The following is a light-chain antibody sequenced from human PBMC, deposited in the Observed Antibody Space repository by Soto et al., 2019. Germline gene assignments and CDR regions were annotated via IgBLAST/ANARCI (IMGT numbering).Light chain of an antibody. J-gene: IGKJ3*01. CDR3: QQHNAWPLT. CDR1: QTLRNK. CDR2: GGF. V-gene: IGKV3-15*01. Sequence: IVLTQSPGTLSVSPGERVILSCRASQTLRNKLAWYQQKPGQAPRLLIYGGFTRATGIPARFSGSGSGTEFPLTINSLQSEEFAIYYCQQHNAWPLTFGPGTNLDLK.